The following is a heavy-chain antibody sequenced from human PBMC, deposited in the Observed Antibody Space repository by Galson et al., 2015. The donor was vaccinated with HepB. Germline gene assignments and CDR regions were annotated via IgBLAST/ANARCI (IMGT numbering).Heavy chain of an antibody. V-gene: IGHV4-31*03. D-gene: IGHD3-22*01. Sequence: TLSLTCTVSGGSISSGGYYWSWIRQHPGKGLEWIGYIYYSGSTYYNPSLKSRVTISVDTSKNQFSLKLSSVTAADTAVYYCARNYYDSSLYYFDYWGQGTLVTVSS. CDR3: ARNYYDSSLYYFDY. J-gene: IGHJ4*02. CDR1: GGSISSGGYY. CDR2: IYYSGST.